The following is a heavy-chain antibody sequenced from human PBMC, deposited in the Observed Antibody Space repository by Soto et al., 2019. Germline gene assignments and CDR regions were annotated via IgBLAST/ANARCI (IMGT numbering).Heavy chain of an antibody. CDR3: AKDRYYYDSSTFDY. CDR2: ISGSGGST. Sequence: GGSLRLSCAASGFTFSSYAMSWVRQAPGKGLEWVSSISGSGGSTNYADSVKGRFTISRDNSKNTLYLQMDSLRAEDTAVYYCAKDRYYYDSSTFDYWGQGTLVTVSS. J-gene: IGHJ4*02. D-gene: IGHD3-22*01. CDR1: GFTFSSYA. V-gene: IGHV3-23*01.